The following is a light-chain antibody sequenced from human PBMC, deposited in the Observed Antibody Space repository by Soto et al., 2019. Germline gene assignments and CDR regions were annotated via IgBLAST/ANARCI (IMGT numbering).Light chain of an antibody. CDR1: QGISSY. V-gene: IGKV1-9*01. CDR3: QHLNSYPRT. Sequence: DIQLTLSPSFLSASVGDRVTITCRASQGISSYLAWYQQPPGKAPKLLIYGASTLQRGVSSRFSGSGSGTEFTLTISSLQPEDFATYYCQHLNSYPRTIGQGTKLEVK. J-gene: IGKJ2*01. CDR2: GAS.